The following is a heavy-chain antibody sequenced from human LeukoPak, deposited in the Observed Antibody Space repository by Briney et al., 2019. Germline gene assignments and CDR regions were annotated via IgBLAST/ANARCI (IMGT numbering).Heavy chain of an antibody. CDR1: GFSFSTSW. D-gene: IGHD6-19*01. CDR2: INSDASVT. CDR3: ARVTAVAGTSVGVDA. Sequence: GGSLRLSCAASGFSFSTSWMHWFRQGPGRGLVWVSRINSDASVTAYADSVKGRFTISRDNAKNTLYLQMNSLRAEDTAVYYCARVTAVAGTSVGVDAWGQGILVTVS. V-gene: IGHV3-74*01. J-gene: IGHJ4*02.